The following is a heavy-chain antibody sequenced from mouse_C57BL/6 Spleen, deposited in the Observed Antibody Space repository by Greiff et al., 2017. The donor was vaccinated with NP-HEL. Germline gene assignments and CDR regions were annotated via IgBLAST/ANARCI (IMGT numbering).Heavy chain of an antibody. CDR1: GYAFSSSW. CDR2: IYPGDGDT. V-gene: IGHV1-82*01. J-gene: IGHJ4*01. CDR3: ARSARALDY. Sequence: VQLQQSGPELVKPGASVKLSCKASGYAFSSSWMNWVKQRPGKGLEWIGRIYPGDGDTNYNGKFKGKTTLTADKSSSTAYMQLSSLTSEDSAVYFCARSARALDYWGQGTSVTVSS.